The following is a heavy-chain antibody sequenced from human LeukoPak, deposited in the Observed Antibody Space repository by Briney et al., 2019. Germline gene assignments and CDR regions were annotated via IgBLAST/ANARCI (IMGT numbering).Heavy chain of an antibody. D-gene: IGHD6-6*01. CDR1: GFTFSSYG. CDR3: ARKKSVYRSSSSTYYYMDV. CDR2: LWYDGSKR. J-gene: IGHJ6*03. Sequence: PGSSLRLSCAASGFTFSSYGFHWVRQAPGKGLEWVAVLWYDGSKRYYADSVKGRFTISRDNSKSTLYLQMNSLRAEDTAVYHCARKKSVYRSSSSTYYYMDVWGKGTTVTVSS. V-gene: IGHV3-33*01.